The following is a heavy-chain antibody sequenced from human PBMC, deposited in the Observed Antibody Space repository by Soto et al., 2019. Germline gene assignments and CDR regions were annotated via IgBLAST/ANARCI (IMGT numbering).Heavy chain of an antibody. J-gene: IGHJ4*02. V-gene: IGHV4-59*01. CDR3: ARAGSTWRYFFEC. D-gene: IGHD2-2*01. CDR1: CVSINSYY. Sequence: PSETLSLTCTVSCVSINSYYWSWIRQSPGKGLEWIGYVYYSGTTYYNPSLQSRVTISVDTSKKQFSLKVRSVTAADTAIYFCARAGSTWRYFFECWGQGSLVTVSS. CDR2: VYYSGTT.